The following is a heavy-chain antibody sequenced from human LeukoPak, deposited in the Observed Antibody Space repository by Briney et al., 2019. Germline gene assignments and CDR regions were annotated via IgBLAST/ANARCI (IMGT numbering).Heavy chain of an antibody. CDR1: GGSISNYY. V-gene: IGHV4-4*09. J-gene: IGHJ4*02. Sequence: SETLSLTCTVSGGSISNYYWSWIRQPPGKGLEWIGYIYTSESTNYNPSLKSRLTISIDTSKNQFSLKLSSVAAADTAVYYCARDQSPRDSVSDYYDSSGYFDYWGQGTLVTVSS. CDR3: ARDQSPRDSVSDYYDSSGYFDY. CDR2: IYTSEST. D-gene: IGHD3-22*01.